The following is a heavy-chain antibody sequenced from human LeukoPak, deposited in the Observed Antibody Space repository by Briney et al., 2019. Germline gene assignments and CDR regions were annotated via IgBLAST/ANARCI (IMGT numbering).Heavy chain of an antibody. CDR3: ARGSSGRYGRDY. J-gene: IGHJ4*02. CDR2: MNPNSGNT. Sequence: ASVKVSCKASGYTFTSYDINWVRQATGQGLEWMGWMNPNSGNTGYVQKFQGRVTMTRDTSTNTAYTELSSLRSEDTAVYYCARGSSGRYGRDYWGQGTLVTVSS. V-gene: IGHV1-8*01. D-gene: IGHD1-26*01. CDR1: GYTFTSYD.